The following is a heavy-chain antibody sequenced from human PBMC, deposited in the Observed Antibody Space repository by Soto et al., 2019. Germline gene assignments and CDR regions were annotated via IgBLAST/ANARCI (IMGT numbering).Heavy chain of an antibody. CDR2: IYYSGST. Sequence: PSETLSLTCTVSGGSISSSSYYWGWIRQPPGKGLEWIGSIYYSGSTYYNPSLKSRVTISVDTSKNQFSLKLSFVTAADTALYYCARHFTNTIFGVAYFDYWGQGTLVTVSS. J-gene: IGHJ4*02. D-gene: IGHD3-3*01. CDR1: GGSISSSSYY. V-gene: IGHV4-39*01. CDR3: ARHFTNTIFGVAYFDY.